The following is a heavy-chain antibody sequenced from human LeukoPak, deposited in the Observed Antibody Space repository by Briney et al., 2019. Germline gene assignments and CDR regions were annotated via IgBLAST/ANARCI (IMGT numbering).Heavy chain of an antibody. CDR3: ASWGAGGNS. CDR1: GFTLSTYW. V-gene: IGHV3-7*01. CDR2: INPDGSGK. Sequence: GSLRLSCEASGFTLSTYWMNWVRQVPGKGLDWGANINPDGSGKRYVDSVKGRFTIARDNADNSLSLQMNSLRAEDTAVYYCASWGAGGNSWGQGTLVTVSS. J-gene: IGHJ4*02. D-gene: IGHD3-16*01.